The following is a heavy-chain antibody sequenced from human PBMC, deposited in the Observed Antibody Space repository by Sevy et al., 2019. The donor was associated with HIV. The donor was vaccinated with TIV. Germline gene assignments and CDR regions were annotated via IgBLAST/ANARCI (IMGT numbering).Heavy chain of an antibody. CDR1: GFTFSSYW. D-gene: IGHD5-18*01. J-gene: IGHJ3*01. V-gene: IGHV3-74*01. CDR2: LKSDESTT. CDR3: TSGYSNDAFDF. Sequence: GGSLRLSCADSGFTFSSYWMHWVRQAPGKGLVWVSRLKSDESTTTYADSVKGRFTISRDNAKNTLYLQMNSLRAEDTALYYCTSGYSNDAFDFWGQGTMVTVSS.